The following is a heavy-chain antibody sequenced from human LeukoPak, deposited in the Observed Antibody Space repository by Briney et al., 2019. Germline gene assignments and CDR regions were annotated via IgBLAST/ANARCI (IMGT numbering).Heavy chain of an antibody. V-gene: IGHV4-34*01. J-gene: IGHJ4*02. Sequence: SETLSLTCAVYGGSFSGYYWSWIRQPPGKGMEWIGEINHSGSTNYNPSLKSRVTISVDTSKNQFSLKLSSVTAADTAVYYCARTGPHYYDSSGYYAFGYWGQGTLVTVSS. CDR3: ARTGPHYYDSSGYYAFGY. D-gene: IGHD3-22*01. CDR1: GGSFSGYY. CDR2: INHSGST.